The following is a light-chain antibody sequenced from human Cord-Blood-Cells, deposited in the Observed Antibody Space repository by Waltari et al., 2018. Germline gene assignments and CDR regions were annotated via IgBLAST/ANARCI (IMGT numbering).Light chain of an antibody. V-gene: IGLV2-14*01. Sequence: QSALTQPASVSGSPGQSITISCTGNSSDVGGYNYVSWYQQHPGKAPKLMIYDVSNRPSGVSNRFSGSKSGNTASLPISGLQAEDEADYYCSSYTSSNYVFGTGTKVTVL. J-gene: IGLJ1*01. CDR2: DVS. CDR1: SSDVGGYNY. CDR3: SSYTSSNYV.